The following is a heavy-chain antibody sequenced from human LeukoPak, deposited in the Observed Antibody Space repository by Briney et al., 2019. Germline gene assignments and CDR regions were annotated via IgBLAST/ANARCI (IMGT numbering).Heavy chain of an antibody. CDR1: GYTFTSYD. J-gene: IGHJ3*02. CDR3: AREYSSGWNDVFDI. CDR2: MNPNSGNT. V-gene: IGHV1-8*03. D-gene: IGHD6-19*01. Sequence: ASVKVSCKASGYTFTSYDINWVRQATGQGLEWMGWMNPNSGNTGYAQKFQGRVTITRNTSISTAYMELSSLRSEDTAVYYCAREYSSGWNDVFDIWGQGTMVSVSA.